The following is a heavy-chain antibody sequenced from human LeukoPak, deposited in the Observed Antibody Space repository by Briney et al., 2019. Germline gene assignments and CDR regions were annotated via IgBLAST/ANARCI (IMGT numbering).Heavy chain of an antibody. D-gene: IGHD2-2*01. CDR2: ISYDGSNK. Sequence: GGSLRLSCAASGFTFSSYAMHWVRQAPGKGLERVAVISYDGSNKYYADSVKGRFTISRDNSKNTLYLQMNSLRAEDTAVYYCARDRSSDYFDYWGQGTLVTVSS. J-gene: IGHJ4*02. CDR1: GFTFSSYA. V-gene: IGHV3-30-3*01. CDR3: ARDRSSDYFDY.